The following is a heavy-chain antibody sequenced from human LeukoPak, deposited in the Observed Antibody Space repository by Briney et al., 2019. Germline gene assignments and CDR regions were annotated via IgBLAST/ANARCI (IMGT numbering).Heavy chain of an antibody. J-gene: IGHJ4*02. CDR2: INSDGSST. CDR1: GFTFSSYW. Sequence: GGSLRLSCAASGFTFSSYWMHWVRQAPGKGLVWVSRINSDGSSTSYADSVKGRFTISRDNAKNTLYLQMNSLRAEDTAVYYCARDPRYYDLWSGYQSYDYWGQGTLVTVSS. CDR3: ARDPRYYDLWSGYQSYDY. V-gene: IGHV3-74*01. D-gene: IGHD3-3*01.